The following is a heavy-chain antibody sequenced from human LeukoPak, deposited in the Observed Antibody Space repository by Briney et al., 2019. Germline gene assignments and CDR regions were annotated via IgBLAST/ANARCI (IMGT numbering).Heavy chain of an antibody. CDR3: ARDGGSAWFFRY. D-gene: IGHD6-19*01. V-gene: IGHV3-11*04. J-gene: IGHJ4*02. CDR2: ISSSGNTK. CDR1: GFTFSDYY. Sequence: GGSLRLSCAASGFTFSDYYMSWVRQAPGKGVEWVSYISSSGNTKYYADSVKGRFTISTDNAKNSLSLQMNSLRAEDTAVYYCARDGGSAWFFRYWGQGTLVTVSS.